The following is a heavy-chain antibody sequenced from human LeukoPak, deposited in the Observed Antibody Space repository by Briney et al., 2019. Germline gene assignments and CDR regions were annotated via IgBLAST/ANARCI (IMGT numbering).Heavy chain of an antibody. J-gene: IGHJ6*03. Sequence: GGSLRLSCAASGFTFSSYSMNWVRQAPGKGLEWVSSISSSSSYIYYADSVKGRFTISRDNAKISLYLQMNSLRAEDTAVYYCAGDSGFSRSGYAPRYYYYYMDVWGKGTTVTISS. CDR1: GFTFSSYS. D-gene: IGHD5-12*01. V-gene: IGHV3-21*01. CDR3: AGDSGFSRSGYAPRYYYYYMDV. CDR2: ISSSSSYI.